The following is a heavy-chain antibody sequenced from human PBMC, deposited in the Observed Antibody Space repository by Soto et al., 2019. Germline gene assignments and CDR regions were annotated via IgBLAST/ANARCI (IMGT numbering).Heavy chain of an antibody. CDR3: GFLTNGTSP. CDR1: GFTFSSYD. J-gene: IGHJ5*02. D-gene: IGHD2-8*01. Sequence: QVQLVESGGGVVQPGMSLRLSCAASGFTFSSYDIHWVRQAPGKGLEWVTVISHDGISKYYTDSVRGRFTISRDNSENTLYLQMNSLRREDTAVYYCGFLTNGTSPWGQGTLVTVSS. CDR2: ISHDGISK. V-gene: IGHV3-30*03.